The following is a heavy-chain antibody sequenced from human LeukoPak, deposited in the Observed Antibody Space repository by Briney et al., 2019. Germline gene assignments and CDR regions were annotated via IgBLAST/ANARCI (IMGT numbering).Heavy chain of an antibody. D-gene: IGHD2-2*01. J-gene: IGHJ4*02. CDR2: IYSGDNT. CDR3: ATSTLGTSIFDY. V-gene: IGHV3-53*01. CDR1: GFTVTSNY. Sequence: PGGSLRLSCAASGFTVTSNYMHWVRQAPGKGLEWVSFIYSGDNTYYADSVKGRFTVSRDNSENTVYLQMNSLRAGDTATYYCATSTLGTSIFDYWGQGTLVTVSS.